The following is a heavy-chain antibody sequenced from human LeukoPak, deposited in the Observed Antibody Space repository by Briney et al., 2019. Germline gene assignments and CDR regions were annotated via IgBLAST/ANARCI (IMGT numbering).Heavy chain of an antibody. D-gene: IGHD4-17*01. CDR2: IYYSGST. CDR3: ARQTMVTTHLLFDY. CDR1: GGSISSSSYY. Sequence: SETLSLTCTVSGGSISSSSYYWGWIRQPPGKGLEWIGSIYYSGSTYYNPSLKSRVTISVDTSKNQFSLKLSSVTAADTAVYYCARQTMVTTHLLFDYWGQGTLVTVSS. V-gene: IGHV4-39*01. J-gene: IGHJ4*02.